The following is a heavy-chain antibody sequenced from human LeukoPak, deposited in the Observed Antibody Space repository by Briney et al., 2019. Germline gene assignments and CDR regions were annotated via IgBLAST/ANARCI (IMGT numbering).Heavy chain of an antibody. D-gene: IGHD3-3*01. Sequence: ASVKVSCKASGGTFSSYAISWVRQAPGQGLEWMGGIIPIFGTANYAQKFQGRVTITTDESTSTAYMELSSLRSGDTAVYYCARDGPITIFGVAYYYYYMDVWGKGTTVTVSS. CDR3: ARDGPITIFGVAYYYYYMDV. CDR1: GGTFSSYA. J-gene: IGHJ6*03. V-gene: IGHV1-69*05. CDR2: IIPIFGTA.